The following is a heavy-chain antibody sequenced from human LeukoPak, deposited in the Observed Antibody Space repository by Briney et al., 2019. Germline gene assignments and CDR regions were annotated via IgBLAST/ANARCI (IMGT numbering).Heavy chain of an antibody. D-gene: IGHD6-19*01. CDR3: ARDPTNTSGWYVYFDF. V-gene: IGHV1-18*01. Sequence: EASVTVSCKASGYTFTSHGISWVRQAPGQGLEWMGWISCYNGDTKYTQNLQGRVTMTTDTSTSTAYMELRSLRSDDTAVYYCARDPTNTSGWYVYFDFWGQGTLVTVFS. CDR2: ISCYNGDT. J-gene: IGHJ4*02. CDR1: GYTFTSHG.